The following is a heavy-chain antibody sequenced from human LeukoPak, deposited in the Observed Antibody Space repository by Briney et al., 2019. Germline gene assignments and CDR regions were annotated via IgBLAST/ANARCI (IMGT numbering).Heavy chain of an antibody. CDR2: IHISGST. J-gene: IGHJ5*02. Sequence: SETLSLTCTVSGGFISSDSYYWSWIRQPAGKELEWIGRIHISGSTNYNPSLKSRVTISVDTSKNQFSLKLSAVTAADTAVYYCARALSSFWFDPWCQGTLVTVSS. D-gene: IGHD2-2*01. CDR1: GGFISSDSYY. V-gene: IGHV4-61*02. CDR3: ARALSSFWFDP.